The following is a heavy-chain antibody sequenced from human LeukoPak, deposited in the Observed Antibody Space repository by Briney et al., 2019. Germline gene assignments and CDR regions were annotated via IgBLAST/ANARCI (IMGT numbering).Heavy chain of an antibody. CDR1: GFTVSSNY. CDR3: ARAVHYYDSLGAAFDL. V-gene: IGHV3-66*01. J-gene: IGHJ3*01. CDR2: IYSGSST. Sequence: GGSLRLSCAASGFTVSSNYMSWVRQAPGKGLEWVSVIYSGSSTYYADSVKGRFTISRDNSKNTLYLQMNSLRAEDTAVYYCARAVHYYDSLGAAFDLWGQGTMVTASS. D-gene: IGHD3-22*01.